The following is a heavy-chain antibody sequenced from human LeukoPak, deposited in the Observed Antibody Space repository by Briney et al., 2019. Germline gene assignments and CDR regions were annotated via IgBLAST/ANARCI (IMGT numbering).Heavy chain of an antibody. V-gene: IGHV3-30*04. CDR3: VRESDYCDRKGMDV. D-gene: IGHD2/OR15-2a*01. CDR2: ISYDGTNE. CDR1: GFSFTYYA. Sequence: GGSLRLSCAASGFSFTYYAMHWVRQAPGKGLECMAVISYDGTNEYYADSVKGRFTISRDNSKNTMYLQMNNLRAEDTALYYCVRESDYCDRKGMDVWGQGTTVTVSS. J-gene: IGHJ6*02.